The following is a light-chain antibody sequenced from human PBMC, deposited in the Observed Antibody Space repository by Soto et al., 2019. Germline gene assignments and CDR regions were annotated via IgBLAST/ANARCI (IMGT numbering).Light chain of an antibody. CDR2: DAS. J-gene: IGKJ1*01. CDR1: QGIKNA. CDR3: QQYDNWPWT. V-gene: IGKV3-15*01. Sequence: ERVLTQSPPTLSVSPGESATLSCRASQGIKNALAWYQQKPGQSPRLLIFDASTQATGVPARFSGRGSGTEFTLTITSLQSEDFAVYYCQQYDNWPWTFGQGAKVEVK.